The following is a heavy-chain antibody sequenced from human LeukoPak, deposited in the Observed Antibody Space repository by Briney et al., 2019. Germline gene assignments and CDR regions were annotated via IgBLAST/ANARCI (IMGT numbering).Heavy chain of an antibody. CDR2: ISSSGSTI. V-gene: IGHV3-48*03. CDR1: GFTFSSYE. D-gene: IGHD3-10*01. Sequence: PGGSLRLSCAASGFTFSSYEMNWVRQAPGKGLEWVSYISSSGSTIYYADSVKGRFTISRDNAKNSLYLQMNSLRAEDTAVYYCARGSLWFGEFNPYYYYYYGTNVWGQGTTVTVSS. CDR3: ARGSLWFGEFNPYYYYYYGTNV. J-gene: IGHJ6*02.